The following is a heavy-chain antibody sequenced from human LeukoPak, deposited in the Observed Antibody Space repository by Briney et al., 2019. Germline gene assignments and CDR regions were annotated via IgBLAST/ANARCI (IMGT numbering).Heavy chain of an antibody. J-gene: IGHJ4*02. V-gene: IGHV4-59*08. D-gene: IGHD3-10*02. CDR2: IYHTGHT. CDR3: TRHPFMSPFDY. Sequence: SETLSLTCTVSGGSVSGYYWSWIRQPLGGGLGWIGYIYHTGHTHYNASLKGRVTMSMDTSQSQISLRMSSMTAADTAVYYCTRHPFMSPFDYWGQGTLVTVSS. CDR1: GGSVSGYY.